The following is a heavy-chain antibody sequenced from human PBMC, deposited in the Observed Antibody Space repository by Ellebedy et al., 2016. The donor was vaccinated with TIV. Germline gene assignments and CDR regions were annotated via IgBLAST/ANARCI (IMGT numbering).Heavy chain of an antibody. Sequence: GESLKISCAASGFTFSSFVVSWVRQAPGKGLGWVSAISGSGGSTYYADSVKGRCTISRDISRNTLYLQMNSLRAEDTAVYYCAKDRALGYCTGGSCNTKWGQGTLVTVSS. CDR1: GFTFSSFV. D-gene: IGHD2-15*01. J-gene: IGHJ4*02. CDR3: AKDRALGYCTGGSCNTK. CDR2: ISGSGGST. V-gene: IGHV3-23*01.